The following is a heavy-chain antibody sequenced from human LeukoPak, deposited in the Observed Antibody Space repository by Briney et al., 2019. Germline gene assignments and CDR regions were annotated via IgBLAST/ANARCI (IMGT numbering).Heavy chain of an antibody. CDR1: GYTFTSYY. Sequence: ASVKVSCKASGYTFTSYYMHWVRQAPGQGREGRGIINPRGGSTSYAQKFQGRVTMTRDTSTSTVYMELSSLRSEDTAVYYCARVLHIVVVTAMGYWGQGTLVTVSS. D-gene: IGHD2-21*02. J-gene: IGHJ4*02. CDR3: ARVLHIVVVTAMGY. CDR2: INPRGGST. V-gene: IGHV1-46*01.